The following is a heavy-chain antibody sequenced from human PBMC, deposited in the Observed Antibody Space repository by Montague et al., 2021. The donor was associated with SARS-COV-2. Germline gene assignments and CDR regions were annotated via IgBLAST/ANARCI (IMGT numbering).Heavy chain of an antibody. J-gene: IGHJ4*02. D-gene: IGHD1-26*01. CDR3: ARGMGGSYLYYFDY. Sequence: SETLSLTCIVSGGSISSYYWSWIRQPPGKGLEWIGYIYYSGSTNXNPSLKSRVTILVDMSKNQFSLKLSSVTAADTAVYYCARGMGGSYLYYFDYWGQGTLVTVSS. CDR1: GGSISSYY. CDR2: IYYSGST. V-gene: IGHV4-59*01.